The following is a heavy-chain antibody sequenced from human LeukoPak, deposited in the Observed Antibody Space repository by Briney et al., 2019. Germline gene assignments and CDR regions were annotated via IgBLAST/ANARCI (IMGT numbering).Heavy chain of an antibody. J-gene: IGHJ4*02. Sequence: GGSLRLSCAASGFIFSSYEMSWVRQAPGKGLEWVSYISSGDSTTHYADSVKGRFTISRDNAVDSLYLQMNSLRAEDTAVYYCARTMWGFDYWGQGTLVTVSS. CDR3: ARTMWGFDY. V-gene: IGHV3-48*03. CDR1: GFIFSSYE. CDR2: ISSGDSTT. D-gene: IGHD7-27*01.